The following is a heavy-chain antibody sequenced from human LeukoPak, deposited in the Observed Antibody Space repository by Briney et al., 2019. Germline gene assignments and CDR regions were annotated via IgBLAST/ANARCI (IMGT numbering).Heavy chain of an antibody. Sequence: GGSLRLFCAASGFTFSCYAMSWVRQAPGKGLEWVSAISGSGGSTYYADPVKGRFTISRDNSKNTLYLQMNSLRAEDTAVYYYAKEVAAAGTAYFDYWGQGTLVTVSS. D-gene: IGHD6-13*01. J-gene: IGHJ4*02. CDR3: AKEVAAAGTAYFDY. V-gene: IGHV3-23*01. CDR1: GFTFSCYA. CDR2: ISGSGGST.